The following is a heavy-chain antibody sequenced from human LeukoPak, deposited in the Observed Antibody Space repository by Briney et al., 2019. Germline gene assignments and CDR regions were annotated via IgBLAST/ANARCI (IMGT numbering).Heavy chain of an antibody. Sequence: ASVKVSCKASGGTFSSYAISWVRQAPGQGLEWMGGIIPIFGTANYAQKFQGRVTITADESTSTAYMELSSLRSEDTAVYYCARAWGEFEYSTRWGQGTLVTVSS. V-gene: IGHV1-69*01. D-gene: IGHD6-6*01. CDR1: GGTFSSYA. CDR2: IIPIFGTA. CDR3: ARAWGEFEYSTR. J-gene: IGHJ4*02.